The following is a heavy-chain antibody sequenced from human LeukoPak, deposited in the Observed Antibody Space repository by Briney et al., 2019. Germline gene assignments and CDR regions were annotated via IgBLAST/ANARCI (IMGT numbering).Heavy chain of an antibody. D-gene: IGHD3-10*01. J-gene: IGHJ4*02. V-gene: IGHV3-74*01. CDR1: GFTFSSYW. CDR2: INSDGSST. CDR3: ARVVTTYYYGSGSYYNPTYFDY. Sequence: PGGSLRLSCAASGFTFSSYWMHWVRQAPGKGLVWVSRINSDGSSTSYADSVKGRFTIPRDNAKNTLYLQMNSLRAEDTAVYYCARVVTTYYYGSGSYYNPTYFDYWGQGTLVTVSS.